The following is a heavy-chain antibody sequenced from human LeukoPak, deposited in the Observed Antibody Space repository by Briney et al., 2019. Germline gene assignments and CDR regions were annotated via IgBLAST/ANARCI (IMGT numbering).Heavy chain of an antibody. CDR2: ISGSGDNT. V-gene: IGHV3-23*01. D-gene: IGHD6-19*01. Sequence: GGSLRLSCAASGFTFSTYAMTWVRQAPGKGLEWVSTISGSGDNTYYADSVKGRFTISRDNSKNTLYLQMNSLRAEDTALYYCAKDSKGYSSGWDFDYWGQGTLVTVSS. CDR3: AKDSKGYSSGWDFDY. CDR1: GFTFSTYA. J-gene: IGHJ4*02.